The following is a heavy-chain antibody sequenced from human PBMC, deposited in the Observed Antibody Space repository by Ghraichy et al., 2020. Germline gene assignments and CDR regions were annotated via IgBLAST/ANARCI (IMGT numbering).Heavy chain of an antibody. V-gene: IGHV3-7*03. J-gene: IGHJ4*02. D-gene: IGHD5-12*01. CDR1: GFTFNTYW. CDR2: INQDGSAI. Sequence: GGSLNLSCAASGFTFNTYWMSWVRQAPGKGLEWVANINQDGSAIHYVDSVKGRFTISRDNANNSLYLQLNSLRAEDTALYYCAKDKGGYVPFDYWGQGTLVTVSS. CDR3: AKDKGGYVPFDY.